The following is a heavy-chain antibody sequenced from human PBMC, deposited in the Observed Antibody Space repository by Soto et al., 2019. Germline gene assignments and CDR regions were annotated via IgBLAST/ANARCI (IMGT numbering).Heavy chain of an antibody. Sequence: QVQLLESGPGLVKPSQTLSLTCTVSGGSISSGGYYWSWIRQHPGKGLEWIGYIYYSGSTYYNPSLKSRVTISVDTAKNQFSLKLSSVTAADPAVYYCAREGGIVGATAADYWGQGTLVTVSS. CDR2: IYYSGST. CDR3: AREGGIVGATAADY. CDR1: GGSISSGGYY. D-gene: IGHD1-26*01. V-gene: IGHV4-31*03. J-gene: IGHJ4*02.